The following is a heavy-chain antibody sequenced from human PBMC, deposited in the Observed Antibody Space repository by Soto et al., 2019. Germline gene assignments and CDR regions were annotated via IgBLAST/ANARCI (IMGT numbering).Heavy chain of an antibody. Sequence: QVQLQESGPGLVKPSETLSLTCTVSGGSITNYYCSWFRQPPGKGLEWIGYINYDGYSAYNLSLKRRVTLSTDASKTQFSLMLESVTATDTAVYYCARHGFGHLHGLVDVWGPGTTVIVSS. CDR1: GGSITNYY. CDR3: ARHGFGHLHGLVDV. CDR2: INYDGYS. D-gene: IGHD3-10*01. J-gene: IGHJ6*02. V-gene: IGHV4-59*08.